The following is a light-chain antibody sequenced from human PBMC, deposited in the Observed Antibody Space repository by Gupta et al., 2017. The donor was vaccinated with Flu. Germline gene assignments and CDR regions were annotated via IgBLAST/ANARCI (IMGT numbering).Light chain of an antibody. CDR1: SGSIASNY. J-gene: IGLJ3*02. V-gene: IGLV6-57*01. CDR2: EDN. Sequence: TVTISCTRSSGSIASNYVHWYQQRPGSPPTRLIYEDNHRPSGVPDRFSGSIDSSSTSAPLTISGLKTEDEDDYYWQSYDSSITVFGGGTKLTVL. CDR3: QSYDSSITV.